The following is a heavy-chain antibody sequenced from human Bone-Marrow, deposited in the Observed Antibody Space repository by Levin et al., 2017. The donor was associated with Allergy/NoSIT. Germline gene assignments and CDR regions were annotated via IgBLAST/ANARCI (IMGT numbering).Heavy chain of an antibody. J-gene: IGHJ4*02. V-gene: IGHV1-69*06. Sequence: KAGESLKISCKASGGTFSTYVISWVRQAPGQGLEWVGGIIPIFGTTTYAQRFQGRVTIIADKSTSTAYMDLSSLTYEDTAVYYCAGSSSGFGHFDYWGQGTLATVSS. D-gene: IGHD6-6*01. CDR2: IIPIFGTT. CDR3: AGSSSGFGHFDY. CDR1: GGTFSTYV.